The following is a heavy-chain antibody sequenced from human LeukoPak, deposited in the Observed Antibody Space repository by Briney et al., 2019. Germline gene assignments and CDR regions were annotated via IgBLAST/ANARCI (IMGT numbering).Heavy chain of an antibody. CDR1: GFTFSSYG. Sequence: PGGSLRLSCAASGFTFSSYGMHWVRQAPGKGLEWVAFIRYDGSNKYYADSVKGRTTISNDKSKTTLYLQMNRLRPEDTALYYCAKGYWSGYSFDNWFDPWGRGTLVTVSS. D-gene: IGHD3-3*01. J-gene: IGHJ5*02. V-gene: IGHV3-30*02. CDR2: IRYDGSNK. CDR3: AKGYWSGYSFDNWFDP.